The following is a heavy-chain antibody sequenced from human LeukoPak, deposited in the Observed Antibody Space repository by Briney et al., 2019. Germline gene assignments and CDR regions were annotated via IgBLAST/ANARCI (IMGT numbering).Heavy chain of an antibody. D-gene: IGHD2-15*01. V-gene: IGHV4-30-4*08. CDR3: ARGGGSYPYYYGMDV. CDR2: IYYSGST. J-gene: IGHJ6*02. CDR1: GGSISSGGYS. Sequence: PSQTLSLTCAVSGGSISSGGYSWSWIRQPPGKGLEWIGYIYYSGSTYYNPSLKSRVTISVDTSKNQFSLKLSSVTAADTAVYYCARGGGSYPYYYGMDVWGQGTTVTVSS.